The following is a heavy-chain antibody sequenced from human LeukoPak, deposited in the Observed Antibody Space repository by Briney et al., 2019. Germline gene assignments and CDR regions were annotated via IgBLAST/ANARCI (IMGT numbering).Heavy chain of an antibody. V-gene: IGHV3-48*03. Sequence: GGSLRLSCAASGFTFSSYEMSWVRQAPGKGLEWVSYISNSGHSVYYADSVQGRFTISRDNTKNSLYLQMNSLRAEDTAVYYCTGRLVEDYWGQGNLVTVSS. D-gene: IGHD6-19*01. CDR2: ISNSGHSV. J-gene: IGHJ4*02. CDR3: TGRLVEDY. CDR1: GFTFSSYE.